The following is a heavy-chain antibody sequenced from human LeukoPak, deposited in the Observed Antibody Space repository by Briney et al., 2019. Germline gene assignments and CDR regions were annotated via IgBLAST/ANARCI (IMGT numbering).Heavy chain of an antibody. Sequence: GGSLRLSCAASGLTFSDYYMTWIRQAPGKGLEWVAYISSSGSTICSADSVKGRFTVSRDNAKNSLFLHMNSLRAEDTAIYYCAIQITMIVVVPYFDYWGQGTLVTVSS. J-gene: IGHJ4*02. CDR3: AIQITMIVVVPYFDY. D-gene: IGHD3-22*01. CDR1: GLTFSDYY. CDR2: ISSSGSTI. V-gene: IGHV3-11*04.